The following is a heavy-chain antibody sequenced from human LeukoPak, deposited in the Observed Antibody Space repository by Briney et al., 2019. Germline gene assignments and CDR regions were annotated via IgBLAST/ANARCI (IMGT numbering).Heavy chain of an antibody. CDR2: IYYSGST. CDR1: GGSISSSSYY. Sequence: SETLSLTCTVSGGSISSSSYYWGWIRQPPGKGLEWIGSIYYSGSTYYNPSLKSRVTISVDTSKNQFSLKLSSVTAADTAVYYCARGGPHPYYYGSSGYNAFDIWGQGTMVTVSS. CDR3: ARGGPHPYYYGSSGYNAFDI. V-gene: IGHV4-39*01. D-gene: IGHD3-22*01. J-gene: IGHJ3*02.